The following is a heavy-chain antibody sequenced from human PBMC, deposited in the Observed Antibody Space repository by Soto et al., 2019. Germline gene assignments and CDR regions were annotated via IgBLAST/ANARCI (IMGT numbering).Heavy chain of an antibody. CDR1: GFTFSNAW. CDR2: IKSKTDGGTT. V-gene: IGHV3-15*01. CDR3: TTDQELLYGSGSDAFDI. J-gene: IGHJ3*02. Sequence: HGGSLRLSCAASGFTFSNAWMSWVRQAPGKGLEWVGRIKSKTDGGTTDYAAPVKGRFTISRDDSKNTLYLQMNSLKTEDTAVYYCTTDQELLYGSGSDAFDIWGQGTMVTVSS. D-gene: IGHD3-10*01.